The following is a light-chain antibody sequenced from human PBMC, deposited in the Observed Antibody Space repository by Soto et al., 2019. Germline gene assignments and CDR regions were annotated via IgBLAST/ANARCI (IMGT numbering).Light chain of an antibody. CDR2: EVS. CDR1: SSDVGGYNY. V-gene: IGLV2-8*01. Sequence: QSALTQPPSASGSPGQSVTISCTGTSSDVGGYNYVSWYQQHPGKAPKLMIYEVSKRPSGVPDRFSGSKSGNTASLTVSGLQAEDEADYYCQAWDSSTACVFGTGTKLTVL. J-gene: IGLJ1*01. CDR3: QAWDSSTACV.